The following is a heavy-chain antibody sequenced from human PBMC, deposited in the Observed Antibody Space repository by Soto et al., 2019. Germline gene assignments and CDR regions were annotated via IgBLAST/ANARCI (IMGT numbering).Heavy chain of an antibody. Sequence: QVQLVESGGGLVKPGGSLRLCFAASGFTFSDYYMNWIRQAPGKGLEWVSYISGSGSNIYYADSVKGRFTISRDNAKNSLYLQVNSLRAEDTAVFYCARGGGISIVGYSYFDYWGQGTPVTVSS. J-gene: IGHJ4*02. CDR2: ISGSGSNI. D-gene: IGHD3-3*02. CDR1: GFTFSDYY. CDR3: ARGGGISIVGYSYFDY. V-gene: IGHV3-11*01.